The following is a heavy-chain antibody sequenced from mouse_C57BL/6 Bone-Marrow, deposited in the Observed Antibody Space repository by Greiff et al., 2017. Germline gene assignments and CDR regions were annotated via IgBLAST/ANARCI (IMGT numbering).Heavy chain of an antibody. Sequence: QVHVKQPGAELVMPGASVKLSCKASGYTFTSYWMHWVKQRPGQGLEWIGEIDPSDSYTNYNQKFKGKSPLTVDKSSSTAYMQLSSLTSEDSAVYYCARGLLQYFDVWGTGTTVTVSS. J-gene: IGHJ1*03. V-gene: IGHV1-69*01. CDR1: GYTFTSYW. D-gene: IGHD2-3*01. CDR2: IDPSDSYT. CDR3: ARGLLQYFDV.